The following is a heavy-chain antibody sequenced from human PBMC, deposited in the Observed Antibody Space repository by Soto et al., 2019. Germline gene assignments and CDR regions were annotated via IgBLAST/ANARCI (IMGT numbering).Heavy chain of an antibody. J-gene: IGHJ6*02. CDR2: IDPSDSYT. CDR1: GYSFTSYW. Sequence: GESLKISCKGSGYSFTSYWISWVRQMPGKGLEWMGRIDPSDSYTNYSPSFQGHVTIPADKSISTAYLQWSSLKASDTAMYYCARTNYYYYGMDVWGQGTTVTVSS. CDR3: ARTNYYYYGMDV. V-gene: IGHV5-10-1*01.